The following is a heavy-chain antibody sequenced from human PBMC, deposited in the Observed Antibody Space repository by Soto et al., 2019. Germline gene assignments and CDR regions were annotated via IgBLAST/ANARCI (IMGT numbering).Heavy chain of an antibody. CDR2: INPSGGST. CDR1: GYTFTSYY. J-gene: IGHJ6*03. D-gene: IGHD3-16*01. Sequence: QVQLVQSGAEVKKPGASVKVSCKASGYTFTSYYMHWVRQAPGQGLEWMGIINPSGGSTSYAQKFQGRVTMTRDTSTSTVYMELSSLRSEDTAVYYCAREGRVTRVGYCYYYMDVWGKGTTVTVSS. V-gene: IGHV1-46*03. CDR3: AREGRVTRVGYCYYYMDV.